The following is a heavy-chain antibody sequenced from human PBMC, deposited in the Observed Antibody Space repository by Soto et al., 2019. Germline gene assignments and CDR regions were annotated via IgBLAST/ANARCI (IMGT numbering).Heavy chain of an antibody. D-gene: IGHD6-13*01. V-gene: IGHV4-34*01. J-gene: IGHJ4*02. Sequence: SETLSLTGAVYGGSFSGYYWSWIRQPPGKGLEWIGEINHSGSTNYNPSLKSRVTISVDTSKNQFSLKLSSVTAADTAVYYCARGKSSSWYVYYFDYWGQGTLVTVSS. CDR2: INHSGST. CDR3: ARGKSSSWYVYYFDY. CDR1: GGSFSGYY.